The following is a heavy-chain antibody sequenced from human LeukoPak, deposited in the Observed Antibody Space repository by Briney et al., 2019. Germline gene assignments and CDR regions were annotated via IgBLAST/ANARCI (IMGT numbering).Heavy chain of an antibody. CDR1: GYTFTSYA. D-gene: IGHD3-22*01. CDR3: ASMAGYYYDSSGYYFDY. V-gene: IGHV1-3*01. Sequence: ASVKVSCKASGYTFTSYAMHWVRQAPGQRLEWMGWINAGNGNTKYSQKFQGRVTITRDTSATTAYMELSSLRSDDTAVYYCASMAGYYYDSSGYYFDYWGQGTLVTVSS. J-gene: IGHJ4*02. CDR2: INAGNGNT.